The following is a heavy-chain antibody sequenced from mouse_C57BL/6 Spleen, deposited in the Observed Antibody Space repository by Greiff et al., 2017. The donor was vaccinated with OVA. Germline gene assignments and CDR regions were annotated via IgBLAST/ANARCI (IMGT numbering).Heavy chain of an antibody. CDR3: ARHYGNLYYAMDY. D-gene: IGHD2-1*01. CDR2: IDPEDGET. Sequence: EVKVVESGAELVKPGASVKLSCTASGFNIKDYYMHWVKQRTEQGLEWIGRIDPEDGETKYAPKFQGKATITADTSSNTAYLQLSSLTSEDTAVYYCARHYGNLYYAMDYWGQGTSVTVSS. V-gene: IGHV14-2*01. CDR1: GFNIKDYY. J-gene: IGHJ4*01.